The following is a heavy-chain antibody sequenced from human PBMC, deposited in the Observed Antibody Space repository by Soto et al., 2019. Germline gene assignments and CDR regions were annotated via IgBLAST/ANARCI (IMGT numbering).Heavy chain of an antibody. V-gene: IGHV4-61*01. D-gene: IGHD6-6*01. CDR3: AREYSSSSSFDY. CDR2: IYYSGST. Sequence: PSETLSLTCTVSGGSVSSGSYYWSWIRQPPGKGLEWIGYIYYSGSTNYNPSLKSRVTISVDTSKNQFSLKLGSVTAADTAVYYCAREYSSSSSFDYWGQGTLATVSS. J-gene: IGHJ4*02. CDR1: GGSVSSGSYY.